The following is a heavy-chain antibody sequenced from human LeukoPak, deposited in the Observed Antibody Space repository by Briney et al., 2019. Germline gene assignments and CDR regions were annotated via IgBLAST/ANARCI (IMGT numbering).Heavy chain of an antibody. CDR3: ARHVRTRVFDY. CDR1: GGSISSSSYY. D-gene: IGHD2/OR15-2a*01. V-gene: IGHV4-39*01. Sequence: SETLSLTCTVSGGSISSSSYYWGWIRQPPGKGLAWIGSIYYSGSTYYNPSLKSRVTISVDTSKNQFSLKLSSVTAADTAVYYCARHVRTRVFDYWGQGTLVTVSS. J-gene: IGHJ4*02. CDR2: IYYSGST.